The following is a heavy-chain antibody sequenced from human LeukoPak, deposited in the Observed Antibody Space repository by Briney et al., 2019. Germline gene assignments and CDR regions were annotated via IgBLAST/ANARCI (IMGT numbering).Heavy chain of an antibody. D-gene: IGHD2-15*01. CDR1: GGSISSSSYY. V-gene: IGHV4-39*07. J-gene: IGHJ5*02. CDR3: ARRVVVAATPWFDP. Sequence: SETLSLTCTVSGGSISSSSYYWGWIRQPPGKRLEWIGSIYYSGSTYYNPSLKSRVTISVDTSKNQFSLKLSSVTAADTAVYYCARRVVVAATPWFDPWGQGTLVTVSS. CDR2: IYYSGST.